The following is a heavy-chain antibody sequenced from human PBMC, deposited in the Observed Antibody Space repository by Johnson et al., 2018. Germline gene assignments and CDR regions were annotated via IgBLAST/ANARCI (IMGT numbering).Heavy chain of an antibody. V-gene: IGHV3-48*01. CDR3: ARGITGTPGHYYYYYYMDV. D-gene: IGHD1-7*01. Sequence: VQLQESGGGLVQPGGSLRLSCAASGFTFSSYSMNWVRPAPGKGLERVSYISRSSSTIYYADSGKGRFTISSDNAKNSLYLQMNSLRAEDTAVYYCARGITGTPGHYYYYYYMDVWGKGTTVTVSS. CDR2: ISRSSSTI. J-gene: IGHJ6*03. CDR1: GFTFSSYS.